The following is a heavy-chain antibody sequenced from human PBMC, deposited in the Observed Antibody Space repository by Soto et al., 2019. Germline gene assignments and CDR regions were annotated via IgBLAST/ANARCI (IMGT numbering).Heavy chain of an antibody. V-gene: IGHV3-33*01. D-gene: IGHD6-13*01. CDR1: GFTFSSYG. CDR3: ARAHSSRPPCYYDY. Sequence: QVQLVESGGGVVQPGRSLRLSCAASGFTFSSYGMHWVRQAPGKGLEWVAVIWYDGSNKYYADSVKGRFTISRDNSKNTLYLQMNSLRAEDTAVYYCARAHSSRPPCYYDYWGQGTLVTVSS. CDR2: IWYDGSNK. J-gene: IGHJ4*02.